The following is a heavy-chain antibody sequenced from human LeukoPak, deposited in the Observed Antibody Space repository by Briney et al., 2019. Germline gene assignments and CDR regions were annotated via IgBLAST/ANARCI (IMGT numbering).Heavy chain of an antibody. D-gene: IGHD1-26*01. J-gene: IGHJ4*02. CDR2: TSYDGRNE. CDR1: GFIFTNFA. V-gene: IGHV3-30*04. CDR3: VRSSRVVGTKRDH. Sequence: PGGSLRLSCTTSGFIFTNFAMEWVRQAPGKGLEWVAATSYDGRNEYYADSVKGRFIVSRDSSKNRVYLQMNSLRYNDTAMYYCVRSSRVVGTKRDHWGQGTLVTVSS.